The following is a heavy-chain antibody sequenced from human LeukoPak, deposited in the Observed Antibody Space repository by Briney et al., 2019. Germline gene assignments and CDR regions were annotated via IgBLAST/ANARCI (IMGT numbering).Heavy chain of an antibody. Sequence: PGGSLRLSCAASGFTFSSCAMSWVRQAPGKGLEWVSAISGSGGSTYYADSVEGRFTISRDNSKNTLYLQMNSLRAEDTAVYYCAKAKEPVLRFLEWLLSYGMDVWGQGTTVTVSS. V-gene: IGHV3-23*01. J-gene: IGHJ6*02. CDR1: GFTFSSCA. D-gene: IGHD3-3*01. CDR2: ISGSGGST. CDR3: AKAKEPVLRFLEWLLSYGMDV.